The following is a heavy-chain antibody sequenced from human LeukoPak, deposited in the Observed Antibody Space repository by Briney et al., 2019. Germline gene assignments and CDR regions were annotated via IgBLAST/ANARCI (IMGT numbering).Heavy chain of an antibody. Sequence: GGSLRLSCAASGFTFSSYAMNWVRQAPGKGLGWVSYISSSGGTIYYADSVKGRFTISRDNAKNSLYLQMNSLRAEDTAVYYCARGLPFDPWGQGTLVTVSS. CDR1: GFTFSSYA. J-gene: IGHJ5*02. CDR3: ARGLPFDP. V-gene: IGHV3-48*03. CDR2: ISSSGGTI.